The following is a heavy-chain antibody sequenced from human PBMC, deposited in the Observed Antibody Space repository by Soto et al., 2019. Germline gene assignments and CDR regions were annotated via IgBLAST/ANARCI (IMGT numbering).Heavy chain of an antibody. J-gene: IGHJ4*02. CDR2: ISAYNGNT. Sequence: VASVKVSCTATGYTFTGYYMRWVRQAPGQGLEWMGWISAYNGNTNYAQKLQGRVTMTTDTSTSTAYMELRSLRSDDTAVYYCARVGAVDDSAGYWGQGTLVTVFS. V-gene: IGHV1-18*01. CDR3: ARVGAVDDSAGY. D-gene: IGHD6-19*01. CDR1: GYTFTGYY.